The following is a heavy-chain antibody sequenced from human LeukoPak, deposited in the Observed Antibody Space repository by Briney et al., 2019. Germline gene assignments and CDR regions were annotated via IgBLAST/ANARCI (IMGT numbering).Heavy chain of an antibody. CDR1: GYTFTSYY. D-gene: IGHD6-13*01. CDR3: ARGKERIALPDSYYYMDV. J-gene: IGHJ6*03. Sequence: ASVKVSCKASGYTFTSYYMHWVRQAPGQGLVWMGWINPNSGGTNYAQKFQGRVTMTRDTSISTAYMELSRLRSDDTAVYYCARGKERIALPDSYYYMDVWGKGTTVTVSS. CDR2: INPNSGGT. V-gene: IGHV1-2*02.